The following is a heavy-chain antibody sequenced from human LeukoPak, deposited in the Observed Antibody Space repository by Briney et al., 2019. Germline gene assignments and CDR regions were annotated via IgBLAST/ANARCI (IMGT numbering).Heavy chain of an antibody. CDR2: ISSSSSTI. D-gene: IGHD3-3*01. CDR3: ARESYYDFWSGYYDIDY. Sequence: GGSLRLSCAASGFTFSSYSMNWVRQAPGKGLEWVSYISSSSSTIYYADSVKGRFTISRDNAKNSLYLQMNSLRAEDTAVYYCARESYYDFWSGYYDIDYWGQGTLVTVSS. CDR1: GFTFSSYS. V-gene: IGHV3-48*01. J-gene: IGHJ4*02.